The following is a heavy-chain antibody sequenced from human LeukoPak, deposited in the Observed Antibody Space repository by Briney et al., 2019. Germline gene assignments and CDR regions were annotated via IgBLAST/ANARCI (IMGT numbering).Heavy chain of an antibody. D-gene: IGHD6-19*01. Sequence: PSETLSLTCTVSGGSISSYYWSWIRQPPGKGLDWIGYIYYSGSGSTNYNPSLKSRVTISVDTAKNQFSLRLSSVTAADTAVYYCARHRGPYSSGSYFFDYWGQGTLVTVSP. J-gene: IGHJ4*02. CDR2: IYYSGSGST. CDR1: GGSISSYY. V-gene: IGHV4-59*08. CDR3: ARHRGPYSSGSYFFDY.